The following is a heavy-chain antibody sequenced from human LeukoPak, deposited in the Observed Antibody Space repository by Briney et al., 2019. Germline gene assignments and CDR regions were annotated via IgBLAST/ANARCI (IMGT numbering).Heavy chain of an antibody. V-gene: IGHV3-30*02. D-gene: IGHD5-18*01. CDR3: AKDFSERGYSYGYYFDY. Sequence: PGGSLRLSCAASGFTFSSYGMHWVRQAPGKGLEWVAFIRYDGSNKYYADSVKGRFTISRDNSKSTLYLQMNSLRAEDTAVYYCAKDFSERGYSYGYYFDYWGQGTLVTVSS. J-gene: IGHJ4*02. CDR2: IRYDGSNK. CDR1: GFTFSSYG.